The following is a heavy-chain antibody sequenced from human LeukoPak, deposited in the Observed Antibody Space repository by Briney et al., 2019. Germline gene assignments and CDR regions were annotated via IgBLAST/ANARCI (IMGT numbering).Heavy chain of an antibody. CDR3: ARDLGLRRGYNWFDP. J-gene: IGHJ5*02. V-gene: IGHV4-59*01. D-gene: IGHD4-17*01. CDR2: IYYSGST. CDR1: GGSISSYY. Sequence: SETLSLTCTVSGGSISSYYWSWIRQPPGQGLGWIGYIYYSGSTNYNPSLKSRVTISVDTSKNQFSLKLSSVTAADTAVYYCARDLGLRRGYNWFDPWGQGTLVTVSS.